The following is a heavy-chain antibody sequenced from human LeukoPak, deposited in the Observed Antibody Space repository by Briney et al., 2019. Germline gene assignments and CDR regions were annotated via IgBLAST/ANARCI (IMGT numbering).Heavy chain of an antibody. CDR1: GGTFSNYP. CDR3: ARGYSSGWGNFDY. Sequence: ASVKVSCKASGGTFSNYPISWVRQAPGQGLEWMGRILPILGLTNYAQKFQGRVTITADKSANTAHMELSSLRSEDTAVYYCARGYSSGWGNFDYWGQGTLVTVSS. J-gene: IGHJ4*02. V-gene: IGHV1-69*04. CDR2: ILPILGLT. D-gene: IGHD6-19*01.